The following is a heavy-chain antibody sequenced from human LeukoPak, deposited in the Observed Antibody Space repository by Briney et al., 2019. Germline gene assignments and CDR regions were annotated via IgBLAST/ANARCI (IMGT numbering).Heavy chain of an antibody. Sequence: PSETLSLTCAVYGGSFSGYYWSWIRQPPGKGLEWIGEINHSGSTNYNPSLKSRVTISVDTSKNQFSLKLSSVTAADTAVYYCAREEGRQLPFDYWGQGTLVTVSS. CDR1: GGSFSGYY. V-gene: IGHV4-34*01. CDR3: AREEGRQLPFDY. D-gene: IGHD2-2*01. J-gene: IGHJ4*02. CDR2: INHSGST.